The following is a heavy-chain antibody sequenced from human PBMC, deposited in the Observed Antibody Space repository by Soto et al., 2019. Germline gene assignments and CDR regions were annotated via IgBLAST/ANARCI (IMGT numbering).Heavy chain of an antibody. CDR1: GVTFSTYS. V-gene: IGHV3-21*01. Sequence: PGGALRLSGVVSGVTFSTYSIPWVRQAPGKGLEWVSSISSRSDIYYADSVKGRFTISRDNAKNSVSLQMNSLRAEDTAVYYCAREYTAWPLAYGLDVWGQGTTVIVSS. D-gene: IGHD2-2*02. J-gene: IGHJ6*02. CDR2: ISSRSDI. CDR3: AREYTAWPLAYGLDV.